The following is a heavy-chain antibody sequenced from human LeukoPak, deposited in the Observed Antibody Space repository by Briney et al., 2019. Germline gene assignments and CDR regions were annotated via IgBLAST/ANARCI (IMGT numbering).Heavy chain of an antibody. CDR3: ARDLGHTGYDLYDY. CDR1: GTKVRGYW. CDR2: IEQNGSAE. Sequence: PGGCLRLSCAVSGTKVRGYWMASVRPAPGDWREWGANIEQNGSAENYVDSVKGRFTISRDNAKNSLYLEMNSLRVEDTAVYYCARDLGHTGYDLYDYWGQGTLVTVSS. J-gene: IGHJ4*02. D-gene: IGHD5-12*01. V-gene: IGHV3-7*01.